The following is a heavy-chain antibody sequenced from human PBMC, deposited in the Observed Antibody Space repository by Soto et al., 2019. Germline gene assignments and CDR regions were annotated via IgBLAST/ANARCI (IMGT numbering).Heavy chain of an antibody. CDR2: IYYSGST. J-gene: IGHJ6*02. D-gene: IGHD4-4*01. V-gene: IGHV4-30-4*01. Sequence: PSETLSLTCTVSGGSISSGDYYWGWIRRPPGKGLEWIGYIYYSGSTYYNPSLKSRVTISVDTSKNQFSLKLSSVTAADTAVYYCASATVTTRGFNYYYGMDVWGQGTTVTVSS. CDR3: ASATVTTRGFNYYYGMDV. CDR1: GGSISSGDYY.